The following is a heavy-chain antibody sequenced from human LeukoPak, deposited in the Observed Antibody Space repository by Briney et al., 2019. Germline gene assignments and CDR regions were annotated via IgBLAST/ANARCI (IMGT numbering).Heavy chain of an antibody. CDR3: ARGGIIGTTNNWFDP. CDR2: INHSGST. CDR1: GGSFSGYY. V-gene: IGHV4-34*01. Sequence: SETLSLTCAVYGGSFSGYYWSWIRQPPGKGLEWIGEINHSGSTNYNPSLKSRVTISVDTSKNQFSLKLSSVTAADTAVYYCARGGIIGTTNNWFDPWGQATLVTVSS. J-gene: IGHJ5*02. D-gene: IGHD1-20*01.